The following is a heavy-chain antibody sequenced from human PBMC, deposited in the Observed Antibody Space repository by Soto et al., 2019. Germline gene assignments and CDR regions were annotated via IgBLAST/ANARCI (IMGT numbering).Heavy chain of an antibody. CDR1: GISFNRYY. Sequence: GASVKVSRQASGISFNRYYIHWLRQAPGQGLEWMGWINAHSGGTEYAQKFQGRVTLTRDTSISTAYMTLSSLRSDDTAIYYCAKDLTRQLAYWLDPWGQGTQVTVSS. V-gene: IGHV1-2*02. J-gene: IGHJ5*02. CDR3: AKDLTRQLAYWLDP. CDR2: INAHSGGT. D-gene: IGHD6-6*01.